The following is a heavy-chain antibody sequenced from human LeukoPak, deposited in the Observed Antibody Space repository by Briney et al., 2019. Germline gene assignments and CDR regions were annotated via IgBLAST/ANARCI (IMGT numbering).Heavy chain of an antibody. V-gene: IGHV3-23*01. CDR1: GFIFRNYW. J-gene: IGHJ4*02. CDR3: AKSPHMVSLYFDY. Sequence: GGSLRLSCAASGFIFRNYWMSWVRQAPGKGLEWVSAISGSGGSTYYADSVKGRFTISRDNSKNTLYLQMNSLRAEDTAVYYCAKSPHMVSLYFDYWGQGTLVTVSS. D-gene: IGHD3-10*01. CDR2: ISGSGGST.